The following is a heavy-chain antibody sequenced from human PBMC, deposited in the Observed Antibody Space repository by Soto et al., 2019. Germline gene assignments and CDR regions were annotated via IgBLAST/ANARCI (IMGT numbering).Heavy chain of an antibody. CDR2: ISYDGSNK. CDR1: GFTFSSYA. Sequence: GGSLRLSCAASGFTFSSYAMHWVRQAPGKGLEWVAVISYDGSNKYYADSVKGRFTISRDNSKNTLYLQMNSLRAEDTAVYYCASQTGLGGWPLFPWGQGTLVTVSS. CDR3: ASQTGLGGWPLFP. D-gene: IGHD6-19*01. J-gene: IGHJ5*02. V-gene: IGHV3-30-3*01.